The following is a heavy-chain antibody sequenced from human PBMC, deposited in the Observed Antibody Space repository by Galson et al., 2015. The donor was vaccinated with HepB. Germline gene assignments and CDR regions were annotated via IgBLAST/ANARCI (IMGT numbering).Heavy chain of an antibody. CDR1: GFTFSSYA. Sequence: SLRLSCAASGFTFSSYAMHWVRQAPGKGLEYVSAISSNGGSTYYADSVKGRFTISRDNSKNTLYLQMSSLRAEDTAVYYCVKDIVVVVAANDYWGQGTLVTVSS. V-gene: IGHV3-64D*06. D-gene: IGHD2-15*01. CDR2: ISSNGGST. CDR3: VKDIVVVVAANDY. J-gene: IGHJ4*02.